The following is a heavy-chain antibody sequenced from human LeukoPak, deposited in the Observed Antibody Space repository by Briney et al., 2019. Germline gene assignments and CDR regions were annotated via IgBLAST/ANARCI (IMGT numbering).Heavy chain of an antibody. CDR3: AKRGVVIRVILVGFHKEAYYFDS. CDR2: LCGSGGGT. CDR1: GITLSNYG. J-gene: IGHJ4*02. D-gene: IGHD3-10*01. Sequence: PGGSLRLSCAVSGITLSNYGMSWVRQAPGEGLEWVAGLCGSGGGTNYADSVKGRFTISRDNAKNTLYLQMNSLRAEDTAVYFCAKRGVVIRVILVGFHKEAYYFDSWGQGALVTVSS. V-gene: IGHV3-23*01.